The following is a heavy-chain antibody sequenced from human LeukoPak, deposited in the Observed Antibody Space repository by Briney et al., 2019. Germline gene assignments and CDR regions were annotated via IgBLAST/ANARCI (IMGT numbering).Heavy chain of an antibody. Sequence: SQTLSLTCTVSGGSISSGSYYWSWIRQPAGKGLEWIGRIYTSGSTNYNPSLKSRVTMSVDTSKNQFSLKLSSVTAADTAVYYCARDGYCSSTSCYTNWFDPWGQGTLVTVSS. V-gene: IGHV4-61*02. CDR3: ARDGYCSSTSCYTNWFDP. CDR1: GGSISSGSYY. CDR2: IYTSGST. D-gene: IGHD2-2*02. J-gene: IGHJ5*02.